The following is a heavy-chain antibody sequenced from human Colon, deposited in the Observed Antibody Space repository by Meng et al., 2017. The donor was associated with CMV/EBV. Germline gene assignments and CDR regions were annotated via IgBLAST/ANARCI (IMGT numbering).Heavy chain of an antibody. D-gene: IGHD6-13*01. CDR1: GFPFSDYY. J-gene: IGHJ4*02. Sequence: GGSLRLSCAASGFPFSDYYMSWIRQVPGKGLEWVAFIRDDGNYKYYGDSVKGRFTISRDNSKDTVYLEMNSLRPEDTAVYYCVKSAAAGTQYFELWGRGTLVTVSS. CDR3: VKSAAAGTQYFEL. CDR2: IRDDGNYK. V-gene: IGHV3-30*02.